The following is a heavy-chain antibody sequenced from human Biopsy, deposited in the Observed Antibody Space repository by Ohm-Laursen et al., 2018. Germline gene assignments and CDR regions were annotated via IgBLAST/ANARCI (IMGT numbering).Heavy chain of an antibody. J-gene: IGHJ4*02. V-gene: IGHV4-39*01. D-gene: IGHD3-3*01. CDR3: ARQVDFWSGYVDY. CDR1: GGSISDSTYH. CDR2: IYYSGNT. Sequence: GTLSLTCTVSGGSISDSTYHWGWIRQSPGKGLEWIGNIYYSGNTDYSPSLKSRVTISVDTSNNQFSLKLRSVTAADTAVYYCARQVDFWSGYVDYWGQGTLVTVSS.